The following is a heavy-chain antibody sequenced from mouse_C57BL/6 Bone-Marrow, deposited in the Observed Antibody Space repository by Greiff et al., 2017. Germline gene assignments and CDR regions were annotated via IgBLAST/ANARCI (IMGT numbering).Heavy chain of an antibody. CDR1: GFTFSDYG. J-gene: IGHJ2*01. D-gene: IGHD1-1*01. CDR3: ARLYYYGSRSFDY. Sequence: EVQLVESGGGLVKPGGSLKLSCAASGFTFSDYGMHWVRQAPEKGLEWVAYISSGSSTIYYADTVKGRFTISRDNDKNTLFLQMTSLRSEDTAMYYCARLYYYGSRSFDYWGQGTTLTVSS. CDR2: ISSGSSTI. V-gene: IGHV5-17*01.